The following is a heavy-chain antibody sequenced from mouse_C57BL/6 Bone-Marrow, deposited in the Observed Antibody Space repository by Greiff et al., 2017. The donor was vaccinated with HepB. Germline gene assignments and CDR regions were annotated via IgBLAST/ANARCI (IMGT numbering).Heavy chain of an antibody. J-gene: IGHJ3*01. V-gene: IGHV4-1*01. CDR1: GIDFSRYW. CDR3: ARLGYYGWFAY. D-gene: IGHD1-1*02. CDR2: INVDSSTI. Sequence: VQLQQSGGGLVQPGGSLKLSCAASGIDFSRYWMGWVRRAPGKGLEWIGEINVDSSTINYAPSLKDKFIISRDNAKNTLYLQMSKVRSEDTALYYCARLGYYGWFAYWGQGTRVTVSA.